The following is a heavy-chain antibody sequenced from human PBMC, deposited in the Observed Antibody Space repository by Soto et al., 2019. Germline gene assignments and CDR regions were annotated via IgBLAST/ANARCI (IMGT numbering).Heavy chain of an antibody. CDR2: INHSGST. D-gene: IGHD1-1*01. J-gene: IGHJ6*02. Sequence: SETRSLTWAVYGGSFSCYYWSWSREPPGKGLEWIGEINHSGSTNYNPSLKSRVTISVDTSKNQFSLKLSSVTAADTAVYYCARLPGRTTFGYYYGMDVWGQGTTVTVSS. CDR3: ARLPGRTTFGYYYGMDV. CDR1: GGSFSCYY. V-gene: IGHV4-34*01.